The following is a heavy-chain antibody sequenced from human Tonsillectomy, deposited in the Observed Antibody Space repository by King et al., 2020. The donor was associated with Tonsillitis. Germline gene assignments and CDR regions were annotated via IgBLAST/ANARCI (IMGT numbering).Heavy chain of an antibody. CDR3: ARGLATGDYAMDV. CDR2: ISFDGSNK. Sequence: VQLVESGGGVVQPGRSLRLSCAASGFTFSSYALHWVRQAPGKGLEWVAVISFDGSNKFYADSVKGRFTISRDNSKNTLYLQMNSLRAEDTAVYYCARGLATGDYAMDVWGQGTTVTVSS. V-gene: IGHV3-30*04. J-gene: IGHJ6*02. CDR1: GFTFSSYA.